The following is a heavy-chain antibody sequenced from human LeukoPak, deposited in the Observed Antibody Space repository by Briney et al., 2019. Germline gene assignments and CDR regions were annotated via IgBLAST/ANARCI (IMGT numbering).Heavy chain of an antibody. CDR3: ARTSKDIPGIAAAGTFDY. CDR2: IKEDGSEK. CDR1: GFTFSSHW. D-gene: IGHD6-13*01. V-gene: IGHV3-7*01. Sequence: PGGSLRLSCAASGFTFSSHWMSWVRQAPGKGLEWVANIKEDGSEKYYVDSVKGRFTISRDNAKNSLYLQVNDRRAEDTAMYYCARTSKDIPGIAAAGTFDYWGQGTLVTVSS. J-gene: IGHJ4*02.